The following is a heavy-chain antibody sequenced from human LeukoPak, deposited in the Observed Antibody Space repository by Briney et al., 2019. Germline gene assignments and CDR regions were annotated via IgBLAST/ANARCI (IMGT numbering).Heavy chain of an antibody. CDR1: GGSVSSRSHY. CDR3: ARRSSDWHNWFDP. Sequence: SETLSLPCSVSGGSVSSRSHYWGWIRQPPGKGLEWIGSMHYRGTTYYNPSLRSRVTLSVDTSKNQFSLRLSSVTAADTALYYCARRSSDWHNWFDPWGRGILVIVSS. CDR2: MHYRGTT. J-gene: IGHJ5*02. D-gene: IGHD2-21*02. V-gene: IGHV4-39*01.